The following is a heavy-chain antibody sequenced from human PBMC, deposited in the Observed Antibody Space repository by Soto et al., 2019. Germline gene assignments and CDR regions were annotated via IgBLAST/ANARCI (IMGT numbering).Heavy chain of an antibody. CDR3: AKVSEYQLLGYYFDY. Sequence: EVQLLESGGGLVQPGGSLRLSCAASGFTFSSYAMSWVRQAPGKGLEWVSAISGSGGSTYYADSVKGRFTISRDNSKNTLYLQMNSLRVEDTAVYYCAKVSEYQLLGYYFDYWGQGTLVTVSS. CDR1: GFTFSSYA. D-gene: IGHD2-2*01. V-gene: IGHV3-23*01. CDR2: ISGSGGST. J-gene: IGHJ4*02.